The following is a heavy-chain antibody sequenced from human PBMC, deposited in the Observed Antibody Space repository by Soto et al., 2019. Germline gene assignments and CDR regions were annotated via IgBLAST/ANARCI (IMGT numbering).Heavy chain of an antibody. V-gene: IGHV3-23*01. J-gene: IGHJ4*02. Sequence: EVQLLESGGGLVQPGGSLRLSCAASGFTFSSYAMSWVRQAPGKGLEWVSAISGSGGSTYYTDSVKGRFTISRDKSKNTLYLQMNSLRAEDTAVYYCAKDALIGCSGGSCYSVYWGQGTLVTVSS. D-gene: IGHD2-15*01. CDR1: GFTFSSYA. CDR3: AKDALIGCSGGSCYSVY. CDR2: ISGSGGST.